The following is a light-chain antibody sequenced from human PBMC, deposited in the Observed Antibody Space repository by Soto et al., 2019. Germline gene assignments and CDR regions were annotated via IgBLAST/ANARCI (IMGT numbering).Light chain of an antibody. CDR2: KAS. J-gene: IGKJ1*01. CDR1: QTISSW. V-gene: IGKV1-5*03. Sequence: DIQMSVSASTLFGSVENIDTITCRASQTISSWLAWYQQKPGKAPKLLIYKASTLKSGVPSRFSGSGSGTEFTLTISSLQTDDFATYYCQHYNSYSEAFGQGTKVDIK. CDR3: QHYNSYSEA.